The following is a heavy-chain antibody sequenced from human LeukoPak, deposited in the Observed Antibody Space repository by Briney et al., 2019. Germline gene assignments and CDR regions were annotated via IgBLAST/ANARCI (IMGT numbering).Heavy chain of an antibody. J-gene: IGHJ4*02. V-gene: IGHV1-58*01. Sequence: GTSVKVSCKASGFTFTSSAVQWVRQARGQRLEWIGWIVVGSGNTNYAQKFQERVTITRDMSTSTAYMELSSLRSEDTAVYYCAADGNSGSYPFGYWGQGTLVTVSS. CDR2: IVVGSGNT. CDR3: AADGNSGSYPFGY. CDR1: GFTFTSSA. D-gene: IGHD1-26*01.